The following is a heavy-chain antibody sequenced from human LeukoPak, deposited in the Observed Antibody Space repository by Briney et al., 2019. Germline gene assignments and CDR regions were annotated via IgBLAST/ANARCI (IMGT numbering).Heavy chain of an antibody. CDR1: GGSISSSSYY. J-gene: IGHJ4*02. Sequence: SETLSLTCTVSGGSISSSSYYWGWIRQPPGKGLEWIGSIHYSGSTYYNPSLKSRVTISVDTSKNQFSLKLSSVTAADTAVYYCASLSYSSPGDWGQGTLVTVSS. D-gene: IGHD6-13*01. CDR2: IHYSGST. CDR3: ASLSYSSPGD. V-gene: IGHV4-39*01.